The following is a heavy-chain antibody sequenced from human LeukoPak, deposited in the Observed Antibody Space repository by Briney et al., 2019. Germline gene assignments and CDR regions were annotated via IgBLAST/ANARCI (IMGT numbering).Heavy chain of an antibody. CDR1: GFTFSSYG. J-gene: IGHJ3*02. V-gene: IGHV3-23*01. Sequence: GGTLRLSCAASGFTFSSYGMSWVRQAPGKGLEWVSAISGSGGSTYYADSVKGRFTISRDNSKNTLYLQMNSLRAEDTAVYYCAKSLVTMIVVAPGAFDIWGQGTMVTVFS. CDR2: ISGSGGST. CDR3: AKSLVTMIVVAPGAFDI. D-gene: IGHD3-22*01.